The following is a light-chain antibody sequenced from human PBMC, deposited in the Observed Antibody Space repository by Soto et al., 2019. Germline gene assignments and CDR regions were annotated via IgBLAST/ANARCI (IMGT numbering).Light chain of an antibody. CDR1: ALPKQY. Sequence: SYELTQPPSVSVSPGQTARITCSGDALPKQYAYWYQQKPGQAPVLVIYKDSERPSGIPERFSGSSSGTTVTLTISGVQAEDEADYYCQLADSSGTYLVVFGGGTKLTVL. CDR2: KDS. V-gene: IGLV3-25*02. J-gene: IGLJ2*01. CDR3: QLADSSGTYLVV.